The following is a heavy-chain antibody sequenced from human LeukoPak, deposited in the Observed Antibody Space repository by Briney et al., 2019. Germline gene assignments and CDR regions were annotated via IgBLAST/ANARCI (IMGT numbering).Heavy chain of an antibody. CDR1: GGSISSYY. V-gene: IGHV4-59*01. Sequence: SETLSLTCTVSGGSISSYYWSWIRQPPGKGLEWIGYIYYSGSTNYNPSLKSRVTISVDTSKNQFSLKLSSVTAADTAVYYCARGWLRFGMSMGDWGQGTLVTVSS. CDR3: ARGWLRFGMSMGD. D-gene: IGHD5-12*01. CDR2: IYYSGST. J-gene: IGHJ4*02.